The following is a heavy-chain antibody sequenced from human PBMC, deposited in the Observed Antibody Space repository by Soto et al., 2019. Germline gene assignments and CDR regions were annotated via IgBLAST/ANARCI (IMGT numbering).Heavy chain of an antibody. CDR1: GFTFSNYG. Sequence: PVGSLRLSCAASGFTFSNYGMHWVRQAPCKGLEWVAVISYDGSNKYYADSVKGRFTISRDNSKNTLYLQMNSLRAEDTAVYYCAKAVGYCSTTSCRDYYFYYGMDVWGQGTTVTVSS. J-gene: IGHJ6*01. CDR3: AKAVGYCSTTSCRDYYFYYGMDV. CDR2: ISYDGSNK. D-gene: IGHD2-2*01. V-gene: IGHV3-30*18.